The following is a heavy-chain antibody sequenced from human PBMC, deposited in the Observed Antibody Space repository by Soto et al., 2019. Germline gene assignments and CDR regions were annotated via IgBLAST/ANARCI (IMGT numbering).Heavy chain of an antibody. D-gene: IGHD1-1*01. CDR3: ARSALRGTTFFDY. CDR2: INPNSGGT. J-gene: IGHJ4*02. Sequence: ASVKVSCKASGYTFTGYYMHWVRQAPGQGLEWMGWINPNSGGTNYAQKFQGWVTMTRDTSISTAYMELSRLRSDDTAVYYCARSALRGTTFFDYWGQRTPVTGSS. V-gene: IGHV1-2*04. CDR1: GYTFTGYY.